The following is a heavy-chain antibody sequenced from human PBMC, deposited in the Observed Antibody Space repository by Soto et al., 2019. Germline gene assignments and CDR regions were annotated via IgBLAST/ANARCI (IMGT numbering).Heavy chain of an antibody. CDR2: ILSKSDGGTT. D-gene: IGHD1-26*01. CDR1: GVTFNHAW. Sequence: EVQLVESGGGLVKPGGSLRLSCAASGVTFNHAWMSWVRQAPGKGLEWIGRILSKSDGGTTNYAPPVKDRLTIARDDSMNTLSLRLTSLNTGDTAVYYCTTDLGGELDICGLATLVTVSS. V-gene: IGHV3-15*01. J-gene: IGHJ4*02. CDR3: TTDLGGELDI.